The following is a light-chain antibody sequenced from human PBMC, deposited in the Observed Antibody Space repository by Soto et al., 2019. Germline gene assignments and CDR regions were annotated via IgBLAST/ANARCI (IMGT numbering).Light chain of an antibody. CDR3: SSYTTISAVV. V-gene: IGLV2-14*03. CDR2: DVS. J-gene: IGLJ3*02. Sequence: QSALTQPASVSGSPGQSITISCTGTSSDVGYYNYVSWYQQHPGKAPKLMIYDVSYRPSGVTNRFSGSKSGNTAFLTISGLQAEDEGDYYCSSYTTISAVVFGGGTKLTVL. CDR1: SSDVGYYNY.